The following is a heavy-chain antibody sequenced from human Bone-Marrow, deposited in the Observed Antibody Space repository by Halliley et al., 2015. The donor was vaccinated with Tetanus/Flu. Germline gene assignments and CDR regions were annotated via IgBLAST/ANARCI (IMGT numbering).Heavy chain of an antibody. CDR2: VYHDGST. V-gene: IGHV4-39*01. J-gene: IGHJ4*02. D-gene: IGHD3-16*01. CDR1: GGSIIGYTNC. CDR3: ARWGTLHFDR. Sequence: TLSLTCTVSGGSIIGYTNCWGWIRQSPGRGLEWIATVYHDGSTYYNPSLQSRVTMSVDTSKNQFSLRLTSMTAADTAVYYCARWGTLHFDRWGQGTPVIVSS.